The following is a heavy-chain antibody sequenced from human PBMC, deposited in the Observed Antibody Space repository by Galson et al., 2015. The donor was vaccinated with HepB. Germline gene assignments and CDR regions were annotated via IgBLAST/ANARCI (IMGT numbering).Heavy chain of an antibody. V-gene: IGHV3-23*01. CDR2: ISGSGGST. J-gene: IGHJ4*02. CDR3: AETRNQVWGSYRHYCFDY. CDR1: GFTFSSYA. Sequence: SLRLSCAASGFTFSSYAMSWVRQAPGKGLEWVSAISGSGGSTYYADSVKGRFTISRDNSKNTLYLQMNSLRAEDTAVYYCAETRNQVWGSYRHYCFDYWGQGTLVTVSS. D-gene: IGHD3-16*02.